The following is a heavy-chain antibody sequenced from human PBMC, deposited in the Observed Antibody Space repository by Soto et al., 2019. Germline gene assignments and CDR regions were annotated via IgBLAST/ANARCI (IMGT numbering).Heavy chain of an antibody. D-gene: IGHD3-10*01. J-gene: IGHJ4*02. CDR2: ISASGGST. CDR3: AKSPPANYYGSGSYAD. Sequence: EVQLLESGGGLVQPGGSLRLSCAASGVTFSSYAMNWVRQAPGKGLEWVSTISASGGSTYYADSVKGRFTISKDNSKNTLYLQMNSLRAEDTAIYYCAKSPPANYYGSGSYADWGQGPLVTVSS. V-gene: IGHV3-23*01. CDR1: GVTFSSYA.